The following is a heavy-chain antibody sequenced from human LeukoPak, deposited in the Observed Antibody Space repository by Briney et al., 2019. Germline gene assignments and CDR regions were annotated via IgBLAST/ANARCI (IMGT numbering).Heavy chain of an antibody. V-gene: IGHV3-23*01. D-gene: IGHD5-12*01. CDR2: ISGSGGST. CDR3: ARDGHQRHSGYGDMDV. CDR1: GFTFSSYA. J-gene: IGHJ6*03. Sequence: PGGSLRLSCAASGFTFSSYAMSWVRQAPGKGLEWVSVISGSGGSTSYVDSVKGRFTISRDNSKNTLYLQMNSLRAEDTAVYYCARDGHQRHSGYGDMDVWGKGTTVTVSS.